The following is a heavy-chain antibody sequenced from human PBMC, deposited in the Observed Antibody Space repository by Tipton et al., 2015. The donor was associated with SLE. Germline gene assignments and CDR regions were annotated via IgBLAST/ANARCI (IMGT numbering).Heavy chain of an antibody. CDR2: IYYSGST. CDR1: GGSISSYY. Sequence: TLSLTCTVSGGSISSYYWSWIRQPPGKGLEWIGYIYYSGSTNYNPSLQSRVTISVDTSKNRFSLKLSSVTAADTAVYYCARPRIVGATSPFDYWGQGTLVTVSS. CDR3: ARPRIVGATSPFDY. V-gene: IGHV4-59*01. J-gene: IGHJ4*02. D-gene: IGHD1-26*01.